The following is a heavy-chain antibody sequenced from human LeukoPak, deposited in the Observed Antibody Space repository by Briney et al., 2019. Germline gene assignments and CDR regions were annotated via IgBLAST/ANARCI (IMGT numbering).Heavy chain of an antibody. CDR3: AMWGYPAIQSFQH. Sequence: RGGSLRLSCATSGFTFSSYAMRWVRQAPGQGLEWVSAISGSGCNTYYADSVTGRLSIPSDRSKDTLVLHMSSLTAEDTAKYYSAMWGYPAIQSFQHWGQGTLVTVSS. D-gene: IGHD3-16*02. CDR2: ISGSGCNT. V-gene: IGHV3-23*01. J-gene: IGHJ1*01. CDR1: GFTFSSYA.